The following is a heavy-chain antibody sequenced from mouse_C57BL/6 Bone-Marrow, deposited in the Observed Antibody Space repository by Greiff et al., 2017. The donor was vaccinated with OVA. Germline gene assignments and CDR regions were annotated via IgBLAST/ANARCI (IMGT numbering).Heavy chain of an antibody. V-gene: IGHV1-9*01. Sequence: QVQLQQSGAELMKPGASVKLSCKATGYTFTGYWIEWVKQRPGHGLEWIGEILPGSGSTNYNEKFKGKATFTADTSSNTAYMQRSSLTTEDSAIYYCARRHYYGSSYWYFDVWGTGTTVTVSS. D-gene: IGHD1-1*01. J-gene: IGHJ1*03. CDR2: ILPGSGST. CDR3: ARRHYYGSSYWYFDV. CDR1: GYTFTGYW.